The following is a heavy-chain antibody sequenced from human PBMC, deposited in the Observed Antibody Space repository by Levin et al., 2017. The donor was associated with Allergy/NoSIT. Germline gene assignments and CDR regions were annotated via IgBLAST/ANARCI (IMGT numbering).Heavy chain of an antibody. CDR3: ATGRDGYNSGYFDY. J-gene: IGHJ4*02. CDR1: GFTFSSYG. CDR2: ISYDGSNK. D-gene: IGHD5-24*01. V-gene: IGHV3-30*03. Sequence: SCAASGFTFSSYGMHWVRQAPGKGLEWVAVISYDGSNKYYADSVKGRFTISRDNSKNTLYLQMNSLRAEDTAVYYCATGRDGYNSGYFDYWGQGTLVTVSS.